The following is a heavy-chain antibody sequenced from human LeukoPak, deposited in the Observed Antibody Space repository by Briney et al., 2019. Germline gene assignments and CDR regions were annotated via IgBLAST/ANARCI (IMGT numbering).Heavy chain of an antibody. CDR1: GFTFSSYS. CDR3: ARDRPPDIVVVPAIDY. CDR2: ISSSSSTI. J-gene: IGHJ4*02. Sequence: GGSLRLSCAASGFTFSSYSMNWVRQAPGKGLEWVSYISSSSSTIYYADSVKGRFTISRDNAKNSLYLQMNSLRAEDTAVYYCARDRPPDIVVVPAIDYWGQGTLVTVPS. D-gene: IGHD2-2*01. V-gene: IGHV3-48*04.